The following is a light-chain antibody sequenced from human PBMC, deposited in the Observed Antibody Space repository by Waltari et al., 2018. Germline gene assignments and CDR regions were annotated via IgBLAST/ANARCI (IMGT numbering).Light chain of an antibody. J-gene: IGLJ3*02. CDR2: KNN. V-gene: IGLV1-47*01. CDR3: AAWDDSLSGLV. CDR1: SSNIGSNY. Sequence: QSVLTQPPSASGTPGQKVTISCNGSSSNIGSNYVYWYQQFPGTAPKLLIFKNNQLPSWVPDRFSDSKSCTSASLAINGLRSEDEADYYCAAWDDSLSGLVLGGGTKVTVL.